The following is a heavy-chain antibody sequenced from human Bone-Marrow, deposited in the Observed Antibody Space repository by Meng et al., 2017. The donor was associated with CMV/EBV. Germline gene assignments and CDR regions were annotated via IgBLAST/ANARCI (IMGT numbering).Heavy chain of an antibody. D-gene: IGHD5-18*01. Sequence: GGSLRLSCAASGFSFSSYGMQWVRQAPGKGLEWVAFIRYDGSNKYYVDSVKGRFTISRDNSKNMLYLQMNSLRVADTAVYYCARADHTAMVSFYYGMDVWGQGTTVTVSS. CDR3: ARADHTAMVSFYYGMDV. V-gene: IGHV3-30*02. J-gene: IGHJ6*02. CDR1: GFSFSSYG. CDR2: IRYDGSNK.